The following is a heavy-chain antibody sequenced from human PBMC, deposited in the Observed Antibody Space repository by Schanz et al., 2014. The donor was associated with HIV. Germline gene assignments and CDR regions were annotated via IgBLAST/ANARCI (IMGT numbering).Heavy chain of an antibody. CDR1: GFTFDDYA. V-gene: IGHV3-9*01. Sequence: EVQLVESGGALVQPGRSLRLSCAASGFTFDDYAMHWVRQAPGKGLEWVSGISWNSVSIGYADSVKGRFTISRDNAKNSLYMQMNSPRGDDTALYYCAKAYSTSRPYSMDIWGQGTTVTVSS. CDR3: AKAYSTSRPYSMDI. CDR2: ISWNSVSI. J-gene: IGHJ6*02. D-gene: IGHD6-6*01.